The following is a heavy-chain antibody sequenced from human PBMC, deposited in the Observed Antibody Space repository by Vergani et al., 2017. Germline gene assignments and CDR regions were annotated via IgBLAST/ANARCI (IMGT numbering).Heavy chain of an antibody. CDR1: GGSISSSSYY. J-gene: IGHJ6*02. CDR2: IYYSGST. V-gene: IGHV4-39*07. D-gene: IGHD4-23*01. Sequence: QLQLQESGPGLVKPSETLSLTCTVSGGSISSSSYYWGWIRQPPGKGLEWIGSIYYSGSTYYNPSLQSRVTISVDTSKNQFSLKLSSVTAADTAVYYCARDHCYGGYCYYYYGMDVWGQGTTVTVSS. CDR3: ARDHCYGGYCYYYYGMDV.